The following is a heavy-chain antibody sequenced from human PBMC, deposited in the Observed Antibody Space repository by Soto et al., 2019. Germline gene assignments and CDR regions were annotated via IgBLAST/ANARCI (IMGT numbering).Heavy chain of an antibody. Sequence: SETLSLTCTVSGGSISSYYWSWIRQPPGKGLEWIGYIYYSGSTNYNPSLKSRVTISVDTSKNQFSLKLSSVTAADTAAYYCARAALGGYYQYYFDYWGQGTLVTVSS. J-gene: IGHJ4*02. CDR3: ARAALGGYYQYYFDY. CDR2: IYYSGST. CDR1: GGSISSYY. V-gene: IGHV4-59*01. D-gene: IGHD3-22*01.